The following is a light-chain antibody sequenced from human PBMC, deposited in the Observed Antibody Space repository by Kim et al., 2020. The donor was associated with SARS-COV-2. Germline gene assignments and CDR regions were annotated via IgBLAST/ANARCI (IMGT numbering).Light chain of an antibody. CDR3: QQSYSMPYT. J-gene: IGKJ2*01. V-gene: IGKV1-39*01. CDR2: AAS. CDR1: QSISTD. Sequence: SASVRARVTITCRASQSISTDLNWYQQKPGKAPKLLIYAASTLQSGVPSRFSGTGSGTEFTLTISSLQPEDFATYYCQQSYSMPYTFGQGTKLEI.